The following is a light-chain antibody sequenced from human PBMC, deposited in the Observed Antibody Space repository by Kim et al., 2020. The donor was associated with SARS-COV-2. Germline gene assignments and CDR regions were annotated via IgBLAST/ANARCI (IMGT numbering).Light chain of an antibody. Sequence: QSVLTQPPSASGTPGQRVPISCSGSSSNIGSNTVNWYQQLPGTAPKLLIYSNNQRPSGVPDRFSGSKSDTSASLAISGLQSEDEADYYCAAWDDSLNGYVFGTGTKVTVL. V-gene: IGLV1-44*01. CDR1: SSNIGSNT. CDR3: AAWDDSLNGYV. J-gene: IGLJ1*01. CDR2: SNN.